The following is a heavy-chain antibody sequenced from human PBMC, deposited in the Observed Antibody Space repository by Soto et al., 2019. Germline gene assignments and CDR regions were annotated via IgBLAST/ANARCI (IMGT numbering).Heavy chain of an antibody. Sequence: QVQLQESGPGLVEPSQTLSLTCTVSGDSISNGYYTWSWIRQPPGKDLEWIGHIYNSVNTYSNPSLKSRVTISADTSKNPFSLEQSTVTAANTAVYYCARRPSGDKVDYWGQGTLVTVSS. D-gene: IGHD3-10*01. J-gene: IGHJ4*02. V-gene: IGHV4-30-4*01. CDR1: GDSISNGYYT. CDR2: IYNSVNT. CDR3: ARRPSGDKVDY.